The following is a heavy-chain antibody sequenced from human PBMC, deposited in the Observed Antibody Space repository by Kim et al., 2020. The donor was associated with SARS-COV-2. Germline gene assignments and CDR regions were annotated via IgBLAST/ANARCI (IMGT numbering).Heavy chain of an antibody. J-gene: IGHJ4*01. CDR1: GINFSDYY. CDR2: ISSSGSYT. V-gene: IGHV3-11*05. Sequence: GGSLRLSCAASGINFSDYYMSWIHQAPGKGLEWVSYISSSGSYTKYADSLKGRFTISRDNAENSLYLEMNSLRAEDTAVYYCARVAVGASSWYYFDSWG. D-gene: IGHD6-13*01. CDR3: ARVAVGASSWYYFDS.